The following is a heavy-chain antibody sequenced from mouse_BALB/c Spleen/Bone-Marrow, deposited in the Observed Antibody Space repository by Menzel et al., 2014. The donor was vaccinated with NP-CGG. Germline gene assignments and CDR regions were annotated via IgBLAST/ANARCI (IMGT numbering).Heavy chain of an antibody. V-gene: IGHV14-3*02. CDR1: GFNIKDTY. CDR2: IDPANGNT. Sequence: VQLKQSGAELVEPGASVKLSCTASGFNIKDTYMHWVKQRPEQGLEWIGRIDPANGNTRYDPKFQGKATITADTSSNTAYLQLSSLTSEDTAVYYCARWEYYAMDYWGQGTSVNVSS. D-gene: IGHD4-1*01. J-gene: IGHJ4*01. CDR3: ARWEYYAMDY.